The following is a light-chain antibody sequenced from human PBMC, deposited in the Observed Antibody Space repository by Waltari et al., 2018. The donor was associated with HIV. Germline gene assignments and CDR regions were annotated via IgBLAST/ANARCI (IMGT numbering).Light chain of an antibody. J-gene: IGLJ2*01. CDR2: RNN. Sequence: QSVLTQSPSASGTPGQRVTISCSGSSSNIGSNYVYWYQQLPGTAPKLLLYRNNQRPSGVPDRFPGSKSGTSASLAISGLRSEDEAHYYCATWTDSLSGVVFGGGTKLRVL. V-gene: IGLV1-47*01. CDR3: ATWTDSLSGVV. CDR1: SSNIGSNY.